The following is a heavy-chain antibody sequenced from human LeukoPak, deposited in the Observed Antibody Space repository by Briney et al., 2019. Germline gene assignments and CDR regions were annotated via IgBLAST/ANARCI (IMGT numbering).Heavy chain of an antibody. CDR3: ARQGEDLSWAIDY. Sequence: KPSETLSLTCTVSGGSISSSSYYWGWIRQPPGKGLEWIASIYYSGSTYYNPSLKSRVTISVDTSKNQFSLKLSSVTAADTAVYYCARQGEDLSWAIDYWGQGTLVTVSS. CDR1: GGSISSSSYY. J-gene: IGHJ4*02. CDR2: IYYSGST. D-gene: IGHD6-13*01. V-gene: IGHV4-39*01.